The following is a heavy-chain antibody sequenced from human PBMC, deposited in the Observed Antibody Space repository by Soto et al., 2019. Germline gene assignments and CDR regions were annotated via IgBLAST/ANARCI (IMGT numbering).Heavy chain of an antibody. CDR3: ARENVVVTAILDY. J-gene: IGHJ4*02. CDR1: GFTFSSYA. CDR2: ISYDGSNK. V-gene: IGHV3-30-3*01. D-gene: IGHD2-21*02. Sequence: GGSLRLSCAASGFTFSSYAMHWVRQAPGKGLEWVAVISYDGSNKYYADSVKGRFTISRDNSKNTLYLQMNSLRAEDTAVYYCARENVVVTAILDYWGQGTLVTVS.